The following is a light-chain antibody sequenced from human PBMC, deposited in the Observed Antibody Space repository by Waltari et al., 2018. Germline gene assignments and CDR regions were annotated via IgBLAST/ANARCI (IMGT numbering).Light chain of an antibody. Sequence: EIVLTQSPATLSLSPGEGATLSCRASQNVSSFLAWYQQRPGQAPRLLIYDTSNRATGIPVRFSGSGSGTDFTLTISSLEPEDFAVHYCQQRKNWPLTFGGGTKVEIK. CDR1: QNVSSF. V-gene: IGKV3-11*01. CDR2: DTS. J-gene: IGKJ4*01. CDR3: QQRKNWPLT.